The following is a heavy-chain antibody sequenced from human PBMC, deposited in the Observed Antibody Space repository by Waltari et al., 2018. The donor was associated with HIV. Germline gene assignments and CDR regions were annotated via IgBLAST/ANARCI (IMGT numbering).Heavy chain of an antibody. CDR1: GFTFSSYW. CDR3: ARGDGYAYPN. J-gene: IGHJ4*02. D-gene: IGHD5-12*01. Sequence: EVPLVESGGGLVQQGGSLRLYCAASGFTFSSYWMHWVRQAPGKGLVWVSRINSEGSSTSYADSVKGRFTISRDNAKNTLYLQMNSLRVEDTAVYYCARGDGYAYPNWGQGTLVTVSS. CDR2: INSEGSST. V-gene: IGHV3-74*01.